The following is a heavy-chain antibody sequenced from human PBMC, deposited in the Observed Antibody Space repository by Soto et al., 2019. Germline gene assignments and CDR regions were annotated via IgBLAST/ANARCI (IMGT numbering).Heavy chain of an antibody. V-gene: IGHV4-4*07. CDR3: GRESGETWDYEAS. Sequence: SETLSLTCTVSGGSISSYRWSWIRQPAGKGLEWIGRPNTYGNTHYNPSLKSRVTVSVDTSRNQFFLTLRSVTAADSAVYHCGRESGETWDYEASWGQGTPVTVSS. D-gene: IGHD1-7*01. J-gene: IGHJ5*02. CDR2: PNTYGNT. CDR1: GGSISSYR.